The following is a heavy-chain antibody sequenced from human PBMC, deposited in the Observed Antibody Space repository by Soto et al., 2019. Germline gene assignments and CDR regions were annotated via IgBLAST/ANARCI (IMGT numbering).Heavy chain of an antibody. CDR2: ISYDGSNK. J-gene: IGHJ4*02. Sequence: GSLRLSCAASGFTFISYGMHWVRQAPGKGLEWVAVISYDGSNKYYADSVKGRFTISRDNSKNTLYLQMNSLRAEDTAVYYCAKDKQQQLVPFDYWGQGTLVTVSS. CDR1: GFTFISYG. V-gene: IGHV3-30*18. D-gene: IGHD6-13*01. CDR3: AKDKQQQLVPFDY.